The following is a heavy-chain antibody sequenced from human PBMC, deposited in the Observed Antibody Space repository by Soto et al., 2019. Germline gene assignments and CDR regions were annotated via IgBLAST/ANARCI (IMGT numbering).Heavy chain of an antibody. D-gene: IGHD2-2*02. CDR1: AFTFSSYW. CDR3: ARDRYCSSTSCYTPNDY. J-gene: IGHJ4*02. CDR2: IKPDGSEK. Sequence: EVQLVESGGGLVQPGGSLRLSCGASAFTFSSYWMTWVRQAPGKGLEWVANIKPDGSEKYYVDSVKGRFTISRDNAKNSLYLQMNSLRAEDTAVYYCARDRYCSSTSCYTPNDYWGQGTLVTVSS. V-gene: IGHV3-7*01.